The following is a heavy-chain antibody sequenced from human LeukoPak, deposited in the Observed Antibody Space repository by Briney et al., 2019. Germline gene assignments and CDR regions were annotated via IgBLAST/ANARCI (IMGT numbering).Heavy chain of an antibody. CDR1: GYSFTNYW. J-gene: IGHJ4*02. Sequence: GESLKISCQGSGYSFTNYWIGWMRQMPGKGLEWMGIIYPDDSDTTYRPSFQGQVTISADKSISTAYLQWSRLKASDTAMYYCARRSGYSRTFDYWGQGTLVTVSS. CDR2: IYPDDSDT. V-gene: IGHV5-51*01. CDR3: ARRSGYSRTFDY. D-gene: IGHD3-22*01.